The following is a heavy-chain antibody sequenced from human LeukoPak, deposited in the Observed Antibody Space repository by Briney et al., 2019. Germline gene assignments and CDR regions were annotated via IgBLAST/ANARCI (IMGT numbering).Heavy chain of an antibody. CDR1: GYSISSGYY. Sequence: SETLSLTCAVSGYSISSGYYWGWIRQPPGKGLERIGSGSTYYNPSLKSQVTISVDTSKNQFSLKLSSVTAADTAVYFCASPRGDDSGGYYTWYFHHWGQGILVTVSS. V-gene: IGHV4-38-2*01. CDR3: ASPRGDDSGGYYTWYFHH. CDR2: SGST. D-gene: IGHD3-22*01. J-gene: IGHJ1*01.